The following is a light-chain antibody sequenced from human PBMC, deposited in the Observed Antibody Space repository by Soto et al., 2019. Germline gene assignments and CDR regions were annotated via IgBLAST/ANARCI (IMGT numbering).Light chain of an antibody. J-gene: IGKJ1*01. V-gene: IGKV3-15*01. CDR2: GAS. Sequence: EIVMTQSPATLSVSPGERATLSCRASESIGSDLAWYQQKPGQAPRLLIYGASTGATGVPAKFSGSGSGTEFTLTISSLQSEDFAVNYCQQYNNWPPGTFGQGTKVEIK. CDR3: QQYNNWPPGT. CDR1: ESIGSD.